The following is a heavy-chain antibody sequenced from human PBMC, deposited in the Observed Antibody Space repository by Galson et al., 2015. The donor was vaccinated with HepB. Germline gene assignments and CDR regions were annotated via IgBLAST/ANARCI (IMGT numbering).Heavy chain of an antibody. J-gene: IGHJ3*02. CDR2: IKHSGST. Sequence: ETLSLTCAVYDGSFSGYYWNWIRQAPGKGLEWIGEIKHSGSTSYNPSLKSRVAISIDTSKNQFSLRLNSVTAADTAMYYCARWGPSAFDTWGQGTMVTVSS. CDR3: ARWGPSAFDT. D-gene: IGHD3-16*01. V-gene: IGHV4-34*01. CDR1: DGSFSGYY.